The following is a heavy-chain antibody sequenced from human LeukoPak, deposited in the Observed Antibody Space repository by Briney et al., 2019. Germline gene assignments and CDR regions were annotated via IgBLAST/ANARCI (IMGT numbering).Heavy chain of an antibody. CDR1: GFTFSSYW. V-gene: IGHV3-7*01. CDR2: IKQDGSEK. Sequence: GGSLRLSCAASGFTFSSYWMSWVRQAPGKGLEWVANIKQDGSEKYYVDSVKGRFTISRDNAKNSLYLQMNSLRAEDTAVYYCAREIGAARPGLTNYNWFDPWGQGTLVTVSS. D-gene: IGHD6-6*01. J-gene: IGHJ5*02. CDR3: AREIGAARPGLTNYNWFDP.